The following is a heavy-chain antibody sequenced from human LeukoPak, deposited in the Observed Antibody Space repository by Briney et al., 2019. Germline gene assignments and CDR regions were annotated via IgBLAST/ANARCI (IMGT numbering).Heavy chain of an antibody. D-gene: IGHD3-22*01. CDR1: GFTFSSYG. Sequence: GRSLRLSCAASGFTFSSYGMHWVRQAPGKGLEGVAVISYDGSNKYYADSVKGRFTISRDNSKNTLYLQLNSLRAEDTAVYYCAKDLREYYDKGNEGAFDIWGQGTMVTVSS. V-gene: IGHV3-30*18. CDR2: ISYDGSNK. J-gene: IGHJ3*02. CDR3: AKDLREYYDKGNEGAFDI.